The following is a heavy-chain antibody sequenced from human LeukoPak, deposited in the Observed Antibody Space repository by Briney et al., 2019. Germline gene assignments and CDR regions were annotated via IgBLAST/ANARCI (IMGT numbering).Heavy chain of an antibody. CDR2: ISRSGDST. CDR3: AKFSGSYYGRDQFDY. CDR1: GFSFSSYS. D-gene: IGHD1-26*01. V-gene: IGHV3-23*01. Sequence: GGSLRLSCAAGGFSFSSYSMNWVRQAPGKGLEWVSVISRSGDSTSYADSVKGRFTISRDNSKNTLYLQMNSLRAEDTAVYYCAKFSGSYYGRDQFDYWGQGTLVTVSS. J-gene: IGHJ4*02.